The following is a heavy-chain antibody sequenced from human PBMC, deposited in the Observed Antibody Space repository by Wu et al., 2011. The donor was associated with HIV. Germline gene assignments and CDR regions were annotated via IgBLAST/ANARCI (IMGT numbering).Heavy chain of an antibody. Sequence: VQLVQSGAEVKKPGESLKISCKGSGYSFTTYWIAWVRQMPGKGLEWMGNIYPGDSDTRYNPSFQGQVTISADKSINTAYLQLRGLKASDTGIYYCVRRSASGWYGGFDYWDQGTLVTVSS. CDR3: VRRSASGWYGGFDY. V-gene: IGHV5-51*01. D-gene: IGHD6-19*01. CDR1: GYSFTTYW. J-gene: IGHJ4*02. CDR2: IYPGDSDT.